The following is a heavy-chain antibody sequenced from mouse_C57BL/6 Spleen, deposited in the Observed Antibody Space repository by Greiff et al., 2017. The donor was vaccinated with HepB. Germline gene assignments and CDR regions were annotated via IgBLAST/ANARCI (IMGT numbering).Heavy chain of an antibody. D-gene: IGHD2-4*01. CDR1: GFNIKDYY. J-gene: IGHJ4*01. CDR2: IDPEDGDT. CDR3: TTFDYLYYYAMDY. V-gene: IGHV14-1*01. Sequence: VQLQQSGAELVRPGASVKLSCTASGFNIKDYYMHWVKQRPEQGLEWIGRIDPEDGDTEYAPKFQGKATMTADTSSNTAYPQLSSLTSEDTAVYYCTTFDYLYYYAMDYWGQGTSVTVSS.